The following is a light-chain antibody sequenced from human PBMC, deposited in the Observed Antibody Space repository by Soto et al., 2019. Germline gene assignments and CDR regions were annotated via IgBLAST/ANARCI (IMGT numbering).Light chain of an antibody. CDR1: QSLSSRY. Sequence: EIVLTQSPGTLSLSPGDRATLSCRASQSLSSRYLAWYRQKPGQAPRLLIYGASNRATGIPDRFSGSGSGTDFTLPISSREPDDFAVYYCRQYSSSPPTFGGGTKVEIK. CDR3: RQYSSSPPT. V-gene: IGKV3-20*01. J-gene: IGKJ4*01. CDR2: GAS.